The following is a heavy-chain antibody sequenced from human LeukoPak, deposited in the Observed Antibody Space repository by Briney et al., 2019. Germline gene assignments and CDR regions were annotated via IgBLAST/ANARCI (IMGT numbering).Heavy chain of an antibody. CDR1: GFTFSSYS. J-gene: IGHJ4*02. Sequence: GGSLRLSCAASGFTFSSYSMNWVRQAPGKGLEWVSSISGSSYYIYYADSVKGRFTISRDNAKNSLYLQMNSLRAEDTAVYYCAKTAAAGTREYYFDYWGQGTLVTVSS. D-gene: IGHD6-13*01. CDR3: AKTAAAGTREYYFDY. V-gene: IGHV3-21*01. CDR2: ISGSSYYI.